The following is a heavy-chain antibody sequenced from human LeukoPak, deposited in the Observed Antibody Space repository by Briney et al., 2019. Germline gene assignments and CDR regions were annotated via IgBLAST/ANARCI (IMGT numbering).Heavy chain of an antibody. V-gene: IGHV3-30*04. D-gene: IGHD3-10*01. CDR1: GFTFSSYA. CDR3: ARDLRWFGELHWFDP. CDR2: ISYDGSNK. Sequence: GGSLRLSCAASGFTFSSYAMHWVRQAPGKGLEWVAVISYDGSNKYYADSVKGRFTISRDNSKNPLYPQMNSLRAEDTAVYHCARDLRWFGELHWFDPWGQGTLVTVSS. J-gene: IGHJ5*02.